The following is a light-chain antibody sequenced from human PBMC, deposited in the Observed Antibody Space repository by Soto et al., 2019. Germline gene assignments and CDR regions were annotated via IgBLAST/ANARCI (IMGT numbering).Light chain of an antibody. CDR3: CSYAGTYTLWV. Sequence: QSVLTQPRSVSGSPGQSVTISCTGTSSDVGGYNYVSWYQQYPGKAPKLIIYDVSKRPSGVPDRFSGSKSGNTASLTISGLQAEDDADYYCCSYAGTYTLWVFGGGTQLTVL. CDR2: DVS. V-gene: IGLV2-11*01. CDR1: SSDVGGYNY. J-gene: IGLJ3*02.